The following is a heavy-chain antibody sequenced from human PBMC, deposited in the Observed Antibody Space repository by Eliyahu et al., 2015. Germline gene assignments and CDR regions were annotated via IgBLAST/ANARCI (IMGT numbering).Heavy chain of an antibody. CDR2: IYYSGST. V-gene: IGHV4-39*01. CDR3: ARPGYCSGAGCKYYGMDV. CDR1: GGSISSXSYY. D-gene: IGHD2-15*01. Sequence: QLQLQESGPGLVKPSETLSLTCTVSGGSISSXSYYWGWIRXPPGKGLEWIGXIYYSGSTYYNPSLKSRVTISVDTSKNQFSLKLTSVTAADTAVYYCARPGYCSGAGCKYYGMDVWGQGTTVTVSS. J-gene: IGHJ6*02.